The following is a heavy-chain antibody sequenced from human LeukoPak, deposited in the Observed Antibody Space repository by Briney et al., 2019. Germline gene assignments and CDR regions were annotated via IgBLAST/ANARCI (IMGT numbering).Heavy chain of an antibody. CDR2: ISGSGGST. CDR3: AKVKKHIVVVPAAPLDY. D-gene: IGHD2-2*01. J-gene: IGHJ4*02. CDR1: GFTFSSYA. Sequence: GGSLRLSCAASGFTFSSYAMSWVRQAPGKGLEWVSAISGSGGSTYYADAVKGRFNIYRDNSKHTMYLQMNSLRAEDTAVYYCAKVKKHIVVVPAAPLDYWGQGTLVTVSS. V-gene: IGHV3-23*01.